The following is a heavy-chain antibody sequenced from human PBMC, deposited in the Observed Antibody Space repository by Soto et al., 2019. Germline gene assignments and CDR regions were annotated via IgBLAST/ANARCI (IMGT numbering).Heavy chain of an antibody. CDR3: ARMLGRDGYNWADY. Sequence: QVQLQESGPGLVKPSETLSLTCTVSGGSISSYYWSWIRQPPGKGLEWIGYIYYSGSTNYNPSLKSRVTISVDTSKNQFSLKLSSVTAADTAVYYCARMLGRDGYNWADYWGQGTLVTVSS. D-gene: IGHD5-12*01. CDR1: GGSISSYY. J-gene: IGHJ4*02. V-gene: IGHV4-59*01. CDR2: IYYSGST.